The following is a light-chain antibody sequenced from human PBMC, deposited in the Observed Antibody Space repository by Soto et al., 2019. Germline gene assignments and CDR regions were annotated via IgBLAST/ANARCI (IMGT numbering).Light chain of an antibody. V-gene: IGLV2-14*03. J-gene: IGLJ1*01. Sequence: QSALTQPASVSGSPEQSITISCTGTNSDVGGYNYVSWYQHHPGKAPKLMIFDVTYRPSGVSNRFSGSKSGNTASLTISGLQAEDEADYYCSSYTSTSTLVFGTGTKLTVL. CDR2: DVT. CDR1: NSDVGGYNY. CDR3: SSYTSTSTLV.